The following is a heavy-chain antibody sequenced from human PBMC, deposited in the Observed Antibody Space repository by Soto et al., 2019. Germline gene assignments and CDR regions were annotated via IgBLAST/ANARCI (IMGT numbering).Heavy chain of an antibody. V-gene: IGHV1-69*02. CDR2: IIPILGIA. J-gene: IGHJ5*02. Sequence: SVKVSCKASGGTFSSYTISWVRQAPGQGLEWMGRIIPILGIANYAQKFQGRVTITADKSTSTAYMELSSLRSEDTAVYYCARIEGLKFLAAGGTGNWFDPWGQGTLVTVSS. CDR3: ARIEGLKFLAAGGTGNWFDP. D-gene: IGHD6-13*01. CDR1: GGTFSSYT.